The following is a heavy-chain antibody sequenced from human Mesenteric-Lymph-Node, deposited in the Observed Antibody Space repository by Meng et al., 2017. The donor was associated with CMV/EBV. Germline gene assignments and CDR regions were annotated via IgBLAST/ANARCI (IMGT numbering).Heavy chain of an antibody. CDR2: IISGGTT. D-gene: IGHD3-3*01. J-gene: IGHJ5*02. Sequence: GGSLRLSCVTSGFTFSSYWMHWVRQAPGKGLEWVSAIISGGTTDYAESVKGRFTISRDDSKNTLYLQMNSLRAEDTAVYYCAKAYDDFWSGYYIDWFDPWGQGTLVTVSS. CDR3: AKAYDDFWSGYYIDWFDP. V-gene: IGHV3-23*01. CDR1: GFTFSSYW.